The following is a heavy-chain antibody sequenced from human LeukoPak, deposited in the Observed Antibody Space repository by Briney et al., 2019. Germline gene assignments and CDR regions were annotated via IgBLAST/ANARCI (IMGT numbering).Heavy chain of an antibody. D-gene: IGHD3-9*01. J-gene: IGHJ3*02. Sequence: GGSLRLSCAASGFTFSSYSMNWVRQAPGKGLEWVSSISSSSSYIYYADSVKGRFTISRNNAKNSLYLQMNSLRAEDTAVYYCARDQRYFGWLPPTHDAFDIWGQGTMVTVSS. CDR1: GFTFSSYS. CDR3: ARDQRYFGWLPPTHDAFDI. V-gene: IGHV3-21*01. CDR2: ISSSSSYI.